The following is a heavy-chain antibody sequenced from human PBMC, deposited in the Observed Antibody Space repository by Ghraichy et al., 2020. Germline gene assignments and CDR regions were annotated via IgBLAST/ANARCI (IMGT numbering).Heavy chain of an antibody. CDR1: GGSISSYY. CDR3: ARVNEHSNYYYGMDV. J-gene: IGHJ6*02. V-gene: IGHV4-4*07. Sequence: SETLSLTCTVSGGSISSYYWSWIRQPAGKGLEWIGRIYTSGSTNYNPSLKSRVTMSVDTSKNQFSLKLSSVTAADTAVYYCARVNEHSNYYYGMDVWGQGTTVTVSS. CDR2: IYTSGST. D-gene: IGHD1-1*01.